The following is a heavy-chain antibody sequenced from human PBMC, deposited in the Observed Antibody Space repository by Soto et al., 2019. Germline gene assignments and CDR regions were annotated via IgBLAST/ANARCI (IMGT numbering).Heavy chain of an antibody. D-gene: IGHD3-10*01. Sequence: QVQLQESGPGLVKPSQTLSLTCTVSGYSISSGGYYWSWIRQHPGKGLEWIGHIYNNGSTYYNPSLKSRVTISVDTSKNQLSLRLSSVTAADTAVYYCARVNYYGSGSYSKWFDYWGQGTLVTVSS. CDR3: ARVNYYGSGSYSKWFDY. CDR2: IYNNGST. CDR1: GYSISSGGYY. V-gene: IGHV4-31*03. J-gene: IGHJ4*02.